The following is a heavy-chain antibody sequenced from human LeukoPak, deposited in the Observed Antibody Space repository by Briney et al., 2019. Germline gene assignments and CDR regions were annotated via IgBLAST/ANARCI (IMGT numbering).Heavy chain of an antibody. CDR2: ISYDGSDK. CDR3: ARVGGYSFGWVGPFDY. V-gene: IGHV3-30*04. J-gene: IGHJ4*02. CDR1: GFSFSSYA. D-gene: IGHD5-18*01. Sequence: PGRSLRLSCAASGFSFSSYAMYWVRQAPRKGLEWVSVISYDGSDKHYADSANGRFTTSRDNSKNTLYLQMNSLRAEVTAVYYCARVGGYSFGWVGPFDYWGQGSLVTVSS.